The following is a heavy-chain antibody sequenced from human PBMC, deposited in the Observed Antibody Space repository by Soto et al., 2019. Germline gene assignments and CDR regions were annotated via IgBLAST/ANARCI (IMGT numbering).Heavy chain of an antibody. D-gene: IGHD3-3*01. V-gene: IGHV3-23*01. J-gene: IGHJ4*02. CDR3: AKDGPAENYDFWSGYPDY. CDR1: GFTFGNYA. CDR2: VSGSGAVT. Sequence: GGSLRLSCAASGFTFGNYAMNWVRQAPGKGLEWVSTVSGSGAVTYYADSVKGRFTISRDNSRNTLYLQMNNLRAEDTAVYYCAKDGPAENYDFWSGYPDYWGQGTLVTVSS.